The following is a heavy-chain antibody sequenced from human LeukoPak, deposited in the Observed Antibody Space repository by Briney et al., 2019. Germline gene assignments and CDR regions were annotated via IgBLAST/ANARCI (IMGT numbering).Heavy chain of an antibody. Sequence: PSETLSLTCTVSVGSISSYYWSWIRQPPGKGLEWIGYIYYSGSTNYNPSLKSRVTISVDTSKNQFSLKLSSVTAADTAVYYCARLNIVGPTYDYWGQGTLVTVSS. CDR3: ARLNIVGPTYDY. V-gene: IGHV4-59*12. J-gene: IGHJ4*02. CDR2: IYYSGST. D-gene: IGHD1-26*01. CDR1: VGSISSYY.